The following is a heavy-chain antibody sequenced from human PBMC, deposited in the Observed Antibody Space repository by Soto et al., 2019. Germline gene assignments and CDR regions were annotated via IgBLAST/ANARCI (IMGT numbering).Heavy chain of an antibody. CDR2: INPNSGGT. V-gene: IGHV1-2*02. D-gene: IGHD3-10*01. Sequence: ASVKVSCKASGYTFTGYYMHWVRQAPGQGLEWMGWINPNSGGTNYAQKFQGRVTMTRDTSISTAYMELSRLRSDDTAVYYCAGTMVRGVISPIYGMDVWGQGTTVTVSS. CDR1: GYTFTGYY. J-gene: IGHJ6*02. CDR3: AGTMVRGVISPIYGMDV.